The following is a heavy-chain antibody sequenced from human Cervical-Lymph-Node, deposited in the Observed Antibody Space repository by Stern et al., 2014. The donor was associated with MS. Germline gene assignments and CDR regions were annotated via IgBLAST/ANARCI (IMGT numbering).Heavy chain of an antibody. J-gene: IGHJ3*02. CDR1: GFSLSNARMG. Sequence: QITLKESGPVLVKPTETLTLTCTVSGFSLSNARMGVSWIRQPPGKALEWLAHTFSNDEKSYSTSLKSRLTISKDTSKSQVVLTMTNMDPVDTATYYCARAYYYDSSGYPDAFDIWGQGTMVTVSS. V-gene: IGHV2-26*01. D-gene: IGHD3-22*01. CDR3: ARAYYYDSSGYPDAFDI. CDR2: TFSNDEK.